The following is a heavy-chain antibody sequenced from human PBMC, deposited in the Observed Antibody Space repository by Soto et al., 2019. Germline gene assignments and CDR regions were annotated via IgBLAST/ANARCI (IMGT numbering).Heavy chain of an antibody. CDR3: TRARFTTVTTWWYFDY. Sequence: QVRLVQSGAEVKRPGASVRVSCKASGYVFINEYIHWVRQAPGQGLEWRGTINPSSGNTKYAQKFQCRVTMTRDTSTNTVYMEMNSLSSADTAVYFCTRARFTTVTTWWYFDYWGQGTLVTVSS. CDR2: INPSSGNT. D-gene: IGHD4-17*01. V-gene: IGHV1-46*01. CDR1: GYVFINEY. J-gene: IGHJ4*02.